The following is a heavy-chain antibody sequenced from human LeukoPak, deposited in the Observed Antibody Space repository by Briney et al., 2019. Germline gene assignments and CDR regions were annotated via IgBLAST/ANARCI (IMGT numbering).Heavy chain of an antibody. Sequence: GGSLRLSCAASGFTFSSYAMSWVRQAPGKGLEWVSAISGSGGSTYYADSVKGRFTISRDNSKNTLYLQMNSLRAEDTAVYYCAKKGLYYDILTGYQLFDYWGQGTLVTVSS. J-gene: IGHJ4*02. CDR2: ISGSGGST. CDR1: GFTFSSYA. V-gene: IGHV3-23*01. CDR3: AKKGLYYDILTGYQLFDY. D-gene: IGHD3-9*01.